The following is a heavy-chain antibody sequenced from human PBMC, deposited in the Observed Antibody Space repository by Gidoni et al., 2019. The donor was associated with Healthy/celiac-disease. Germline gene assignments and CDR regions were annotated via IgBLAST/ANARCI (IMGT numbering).Heavy chain of an antibody. J-gene: IGHJ3*02. CDR2: ISSSSSTI. CDR1: GFTSSRYS. V-gene: IGHV3-48*02. CDR3: ARGGGLWFGELMAFDI. D-gene: IGHD3-10*01. Sequence: EVQLVESGGGLVQPGGSLRLSCASSGFTSSRYSMNWVRQAPGKGLEWVSYISSSSSTIYYADSVKGRFTISRDNAKNSLYLQMNSLRDEDTAVYYCARGGGLWFGELMAFDIWGQGTMVTVSS.